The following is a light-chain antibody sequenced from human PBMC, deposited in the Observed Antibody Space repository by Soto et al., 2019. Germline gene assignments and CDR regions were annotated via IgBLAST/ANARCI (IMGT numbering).Light chain of an antibody. CDR3: QQYYSSPTWT. Sequence: EIILTQSPDTLSLSQGERATLSCRASQTVSSNYLAWCQQRPGQAPRLLIYGVSTRATGIPARFSGSGSGTQFTLTINSLQSEDFAVYYCQQYYSSPTWTFGQGTKVDI. V-gene: IGKV3-15*01. J-gene: IGKJ1*01. CDR1: QTVSSN. CDR2: GVS.